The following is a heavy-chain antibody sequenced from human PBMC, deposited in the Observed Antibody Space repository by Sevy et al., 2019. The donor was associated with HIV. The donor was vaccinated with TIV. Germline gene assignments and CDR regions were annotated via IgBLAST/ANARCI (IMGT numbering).Heavy chain of an antibody. V-gene: IGHV3-49*03. CDR2: IRSKDYGGAT. Sequence: GALRLSCTGSGFTFGDYAMSWFRQASGMGLEWVGFIRSKDYGGATEYGASVKGRFTISRDDSKSIADLQMNSLKTEDTAVYYCTRGYYYDSSGYSDYWGQGTLVTVSS. CDR3: TRGYYYDSSGYSDY. CDR1: GFTFGDYA. D-gene: IGHD3-22*01. J-gene: IGHJ4*02.